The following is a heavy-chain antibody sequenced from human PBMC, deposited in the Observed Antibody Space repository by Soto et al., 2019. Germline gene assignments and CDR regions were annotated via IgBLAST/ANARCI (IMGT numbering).Heavy chain of an antibody. CDR3: ARPLYGSGGRYFDY. D-gene: IGHD3-10*01. J-gene: IGHJ4*02. Sequence: EVQLVESGGGLVEPGGSLRLSCAASGFTFSDYTMSWVRQAPGKGLQWVSSISSIGTYIYYTDSLKGRFTISRDNAKNSLYLQMNSLRAEDTAVYYCARPLYGSGGRYFDYWVQGTLVTVSS. CDR1: GFTFSDYT. CDR2: ISSIGTYI. V-gene: IGHV3-21*01.